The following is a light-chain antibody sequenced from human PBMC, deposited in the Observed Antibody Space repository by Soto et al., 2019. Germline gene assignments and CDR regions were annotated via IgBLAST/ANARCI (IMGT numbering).Light chain of an antibody. CDR3: QQYGSSSYT. V-gene: IGKV3-20*01. J-gene: IGKJ2*01. CDR2: GAS. Sequence: EIVLTQSPGTLSLSPGERATLSCRASQSVSSTYLAWNQQNPGQAPRLLIYGASSRATGIPDRFSGSGSGTDFTLTISRLEPEDFAVYFCQQYGSSSYTFGQGTKLEIK. CDR1: QSVSSTY.